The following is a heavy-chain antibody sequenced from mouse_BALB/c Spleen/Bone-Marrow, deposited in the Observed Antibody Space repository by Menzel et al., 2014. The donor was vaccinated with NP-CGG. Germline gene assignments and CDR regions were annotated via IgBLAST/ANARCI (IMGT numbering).Heavy chain of an antibody. CDR3: TIRYYAMDY. CDR1: GYTFTRYT. CDR2: INPSSAYT. V-gene: IGHV1-4*01. D-gene: IGHD1-1*01. Sequence: VKLMESGAVLARPGASVKMSCQASGYTFTRYTMHWEKQRPGQGLEWIGYINPSSAYTNYNQKFKDKATLTADKSSSTAYMQLSSLTSEDSAVYYCTIRYYAMDYWGQGTSVTVSS. J-gene: IGHJ4*01.